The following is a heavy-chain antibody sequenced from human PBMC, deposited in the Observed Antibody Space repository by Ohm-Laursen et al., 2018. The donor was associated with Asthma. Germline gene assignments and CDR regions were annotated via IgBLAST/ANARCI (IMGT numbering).Heavy chain of an antibody. V-gene: IGHV3-30-3*02. D-gene: IGHD3-16*01. CDR2: ISYDGSNT. CDR3: AKWYYGNHPPANSLDY. Sequence: SLRLSCAASGFTFSIYSMHWVRQAPGKGLEWVAVISYDGSNTYYADSVKGRFTISRDNSKNTLFLQMNSLRAEDTAVYFCAKWYYGNHPPANSLDYWGQGTLVTVSS. CDR1: GFTFSIYS. J-gene: IGHJ4*02.